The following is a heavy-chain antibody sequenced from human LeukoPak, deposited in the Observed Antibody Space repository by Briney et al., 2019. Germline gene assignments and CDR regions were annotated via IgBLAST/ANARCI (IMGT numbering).Heavy chain of an antibody. J-gene: IGHJ4*02. CDR2: ISWNSGSI. CDR1: GFTFDDYA. V-gene: IGHV3-9*01. Sequence: PGRSLRLSCAASGFTFDDYAMHWVRQAPGKGLEWVSGISWNSGSIGYADSVKGRFTISRDNAKNSLYLQMNSLRAEDTALYYCAKVEGEYQLLSGSGYFDYWGQGTLVTVSS. D-gene: IGHD2-2*01. CDR3: AKVEGEYQLLSGSGYFDY.